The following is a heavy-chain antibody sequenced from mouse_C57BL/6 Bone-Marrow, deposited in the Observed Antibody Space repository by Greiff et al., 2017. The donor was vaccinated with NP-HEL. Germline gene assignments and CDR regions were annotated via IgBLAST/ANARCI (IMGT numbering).Heavy chain of an antibody. CDR1: GYTFTNYW. Sequence: QVQLKESGAELVRPGTSVKMSCKASGYTFTNYWIGWAKQRPGHGLEWIGDIYPGGGYTNYNEKFKGKATLTADKSSSTAYMQFSSLTSENSAIYYCARMGIYYDFDSRGQGTTLTLSS. V-gene: IGHV1-63*01. CDR3: ARMGIYYDFDS. J-gene: IGHJ2*01. CDR2: IYPGGGYT. D-gene: IGHD2-4*01.